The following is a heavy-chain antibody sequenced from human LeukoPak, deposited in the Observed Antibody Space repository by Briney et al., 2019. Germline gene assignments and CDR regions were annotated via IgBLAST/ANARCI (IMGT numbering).Heavy chain of an antibody. D-gene: IGHD4-17*01. CDR2: IYYSGST. V-gene: IGHV4-30-4*01. CDR3: ARGLVGDPGYFDY. J-gene: IGHJ4*02. CDR1: GGSISSGDYY. Sequence: SETLSLTCTVSGGSISSGDYYWSWIRQPPGKGLEWIGYIYYSGSTYYNPSLKSRVTISVDTSKNQFSLKLSSVTAADTAVYYCARGLVGDPGYFDYWGQGTLVTVSS.